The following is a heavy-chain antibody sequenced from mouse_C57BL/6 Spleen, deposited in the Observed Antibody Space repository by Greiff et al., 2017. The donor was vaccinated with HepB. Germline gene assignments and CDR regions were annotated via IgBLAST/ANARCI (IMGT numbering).Heavy chain of an antibody. D-gene: IGHD2-4*01. Sequence: EVMLVESGGGLVKPGGSLKLSCAASGFTFSDYGMHWVRQAPEKGLEWVAYISSGSSTIDYADTVKGRFTISRDNAKNTLFLQMTSLRSEDTAMYYCAHDYDDGFDYFFQGTTLTVSS. V-gene: IGHV5-17*01. CDR2: ISSGSSTI. CDR1: GFTFSDYG. J-gene: IGHJ2*01. CDR3: AHDYDDGFDY.